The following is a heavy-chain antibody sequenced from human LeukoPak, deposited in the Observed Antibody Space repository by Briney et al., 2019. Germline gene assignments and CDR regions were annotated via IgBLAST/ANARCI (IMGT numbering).Heavy chain of an antibody. D-gene: IGHD3-22*01. V-gene: IGHV3-66*01. CDR1: GFTVSINY. CDR3: AKEGYDSCGWEIDY. J-gene: IGHJ4*02. CDR2: IYSGGST. Sequence: SLTPSCAASGFTVSINYMGWVRHPAGGGMGWVSVIYSGGSTYYADCVKGRFTISRDNSKNTLYLQMNSLRAEDTAVYYCAKEGYDSCGWEIDYWGQGTLVIVSS.